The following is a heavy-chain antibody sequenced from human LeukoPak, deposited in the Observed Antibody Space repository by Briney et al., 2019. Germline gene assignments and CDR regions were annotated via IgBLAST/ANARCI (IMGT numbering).Heavy chain of an antibody. J-gene: IGHJ4*02. CDR3: VKDSPPRYSGSPPAY. CDR1: GFPFSGHW. CDR2: INKDGGEK. D-gene: IGHD1-26*01. V-gene: IGHV3-7*03. Sequence: GGSLRLSCAASGFPFSGHWMTWVRRAPGRGLEWVATINKDGGEKYYVDSVKGRFTISRDNAKNSLYLQMNSLRADDTAVYYCVKDSPPRYSGSPPAYWGQGTLVTVSS.